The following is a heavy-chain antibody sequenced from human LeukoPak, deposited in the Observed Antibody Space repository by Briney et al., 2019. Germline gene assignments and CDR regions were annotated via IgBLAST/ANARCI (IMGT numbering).Heavy chain of an antibody. CDR1: GFTSSSYA. D-gene: IGHD5-18*01. J-gene: IGHJ6*02. V-gene: IGHV3-23*01. Sequence: PGASLRLSCAASGFTSSSYAMSWVRQAPGKGLECVSAISGSGGSTYYADSVKGRFTISRDNSKNTLYLQMNSLRAEDTAVYYCAKVKGLWFSYGMDVWGQGTTVTVSS. CDR3: AKVKGLWFSYGMDV. CDR2: ISGSGGST.